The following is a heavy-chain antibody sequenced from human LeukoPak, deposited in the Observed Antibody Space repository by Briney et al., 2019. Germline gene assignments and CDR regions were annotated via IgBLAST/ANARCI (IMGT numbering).Heavy chain of an antibody. J-gene: IGHJ6*03. CDR2: IYHSGST. Sequence: PSETLSLTCAVSGGSISSGGYSWSWIRQPPGKGLEWIGYIYHSGSTYYNPSLKSRVTISVDTSKNQFSLKLSSVTAADTAVYYCARLRGRTARPNYYMDVWGKGTTVTVSS. V-gene: IGHV4-30-2*01. CDR1: GGSISSGGYS. CDR3: ARLRGRTARPNYYMDV. D-gene: IGHD6-6*01.